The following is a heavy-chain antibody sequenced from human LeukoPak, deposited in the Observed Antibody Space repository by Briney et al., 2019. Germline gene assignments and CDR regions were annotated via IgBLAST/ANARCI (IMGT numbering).Heavy chain of an antibody. CDR2: IKSKTGGGTT. D-gene: IGHD1-26*01. CDR1: GFTFSNAW. V-gene: IGHV3-15*01. Sequence: GGSLRLSCAASGFTFSNAWMSWVRQAPGKGLEWVGRIKSKTGGGTTDYAAPVKGRFTISRDDSKNTLYLQMNSLKTEDTAVYYCTTDRYSGSYFDYWGQGTLVTVSS. CDR3: TTDRYSGSYFDY. J-gene: IGHJ4*02.